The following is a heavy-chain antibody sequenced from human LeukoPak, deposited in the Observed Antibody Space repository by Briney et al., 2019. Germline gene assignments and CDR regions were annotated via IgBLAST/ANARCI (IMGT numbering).Heavy chain of an antibody. D-gene: IGHD2-2*03. Sequence: GGSLRLSCAASGFTFSSYEMNWVRQAPGKGLEWLSYISTNGVNIHYADSVKGRFTISRDNAKDSLYLQMNSLRAEDTAVYYCARDPLDISRWANAFDVWGQGTMVTVSS. CDR3: ARDPLDISRWANAFDV. J-gene: IGHJ3*01. V-gene: IGHV3-48*03. CDR1: GFTFSSYE. CDR2: ISTNGVNI.